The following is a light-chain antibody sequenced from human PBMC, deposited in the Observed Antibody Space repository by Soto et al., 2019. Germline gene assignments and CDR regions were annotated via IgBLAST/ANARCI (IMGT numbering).Light chain of an antibody. V-gene: IGKV3-15*01. CDR2: GAS. Sequence: IVMTQSPATLSVSAGERATLSCRASQSVRINLAWYQQKPGQAPRLLIYGASTRATGIPARFSGSGSGTEFTLTISSLQSEDFAIYYCQQYNYWPPWTFGQGTKVDI. J-gene: IGKJ1*01. CDR1: QSVRIN. CDR3: QQYNYWPPWT.